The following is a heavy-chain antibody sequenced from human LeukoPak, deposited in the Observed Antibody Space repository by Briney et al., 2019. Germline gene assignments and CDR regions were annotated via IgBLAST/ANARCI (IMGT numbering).Heavy chain of an antibody. Sequence: PGGSLRLSCAASGFTFSSYSMTWVRQAPGKGLEWVSSISSSSSYIYYADSVKGRFTISRDNAKNSLYLQMNSMRAEDTAVYYCARGSSGWYGGYWGQGTLVTVSS. CDR3: ARGSSGWYGGY. D-gene: IGHD6-19*01. CDR1: GFTFSSYS. V-gene: IGHV3-21*01. J-gene: IGHJ4*02. CDR2: ISSSSSYI.